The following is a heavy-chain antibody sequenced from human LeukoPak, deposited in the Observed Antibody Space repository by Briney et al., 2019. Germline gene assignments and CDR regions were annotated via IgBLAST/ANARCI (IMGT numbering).Heavy chain of an antibody. CDR3: ARDEYYYDSSGYPPDY. D-gene: IGHD3-22*01. CDR2: ISSSGSTI. J-gene: IGHJ4*02. CDR1: GFTFSDYY. V-gene: IGHV3-11*04. Sequence: KTGGSLRLSCAASGFTFSDYYMSWTRQAPGKGLEWVSYISSSGSTIYYADSVKGRFTISRDNAKNSLYLQMNSLRAEDTAVYYCARDEYYYDSSGYPPDYWGQGTLVTVSS.